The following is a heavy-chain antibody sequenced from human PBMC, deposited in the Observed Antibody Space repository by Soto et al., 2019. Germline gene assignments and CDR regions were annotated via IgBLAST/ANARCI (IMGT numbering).Heavy chain of an antibody. V-gene: IGHV1-46*01. CDR2: INPSNGNT. CDR3: ARYRIAVTGTFFY. J-gene: IGHJ4*01. CDR1: GYTFSTYY. Sequence: GASVKVSCKASGYTFSTYYMQWVRQAPGQGHEWMGRINPSNGNTNYAQKLQGRVTMTTDTSTSTAYMELRSLRSDDTAVYYCARYRIAVTGTFFYWG. D-gene: IGHD6-19*01.